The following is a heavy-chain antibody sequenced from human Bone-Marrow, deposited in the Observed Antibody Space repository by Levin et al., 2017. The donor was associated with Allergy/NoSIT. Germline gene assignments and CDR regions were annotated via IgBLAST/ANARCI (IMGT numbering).Heavy chain of an antibody. CDR2: MYHRGSA. Sequence: SETLSLTCTVSGDSVTSYYWSWIRQPPGKGLEWIGYMYHRGSAQYNPSLKSRVTLSVDTSTTQFSLWLSSVTAVATAVYYCARRKARDGSTNTLDIWGQGRRDSVSA. V-gene: IGHV4-59*02. J-gene: IGHJ3*02. CDR1: GDSVTSYY. D-gene: IGHD2-8*01. CDR3: ARRKARDGSTNTLDI.